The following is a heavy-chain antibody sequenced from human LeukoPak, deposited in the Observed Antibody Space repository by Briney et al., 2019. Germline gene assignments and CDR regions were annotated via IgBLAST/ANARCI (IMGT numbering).Heavy chain of an antibody. CDR1: GFTFSSHS. CDR2: TVGGGDGT. CDR3: AKVRDSGSYGN. J-gene: IGHJ4*02. V-gene: IGHV3-23*01. Sequence: GGSLRLSCAASGFTFSSHSMSWVRQAPGKGLEWVAVTVGGGDGTYYADSVKGRFTISRDNSNNTLYLQMNSLRAEDTAVYYCAKVRDSGSYGNWGQGTLVTVSS. D-gene: IGHD1-26*01.